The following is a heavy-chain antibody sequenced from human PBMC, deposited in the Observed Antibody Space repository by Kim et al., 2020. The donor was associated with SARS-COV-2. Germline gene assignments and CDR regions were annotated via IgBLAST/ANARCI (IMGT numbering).Heavy chain of an antibody. D-gene: IGHD6-13*01. V-gene: IGHV3-23*01. CDR3: ANPRQPDY. J-gene: IGHJ4*02. Sequence: RGDITAYTGTVKGRFTISRDNAKNTLYLQMSSLRAEDTAIYYCANPRQPDYWGQGTLVTVSS. CDR2: RGDIT.